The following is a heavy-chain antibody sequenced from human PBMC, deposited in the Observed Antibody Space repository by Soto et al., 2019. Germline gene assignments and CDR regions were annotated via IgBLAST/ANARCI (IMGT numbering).Heavy chain of an antibody. CDR2: MNPNSGNT. D-gene: IGHD3-10*01. CDR3: ARGDYYGSGDGYYYYYLDV. Sequence: ASVKVSXKASGYTFTSYDINWVRQATGQGLEWMGWMNPNSGNTGYAQKFQGRVTMTRNTSISTAYMELSSLRSEDTAVYYCARGDYYGSGDGYYYYYLDVWGKGTTVTVSS. V-gene: IGHV1-8*01. J-gene: IGHJ6*03. CDR1: GYTFTSYD.